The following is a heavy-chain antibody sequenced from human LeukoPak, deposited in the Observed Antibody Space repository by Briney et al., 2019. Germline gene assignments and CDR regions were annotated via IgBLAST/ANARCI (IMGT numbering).Heavy chain of an antibody. D-gene: IGHD2-21*01. Sequence: SETLSLTCSVSGGSMRSGSYHWIWIRPPPGKGLEWIGRIFNGGSSNNGGSTNYNPSLKSRATISQDTSKNQFSLSLTSVTAADTAVYYCALRNCGNGFHIWGQGTLVTVSS. V-gene: IGHV4-61*02. CDR1: GGSMRSGSYH. J-gene: IGHJ3*02. CDR2: FNGGSSNNGGST. CDR3: ALRNCGNGFHI.